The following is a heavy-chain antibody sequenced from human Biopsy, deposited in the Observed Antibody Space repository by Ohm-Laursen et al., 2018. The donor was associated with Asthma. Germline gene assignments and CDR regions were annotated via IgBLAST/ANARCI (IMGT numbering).Heavy chain of an antibody. V-gene: IGHV1-18*01. CDR2: ISVYNGNT. J-gene: IGHJ6*02. Sequence: ATVKASCKTSGYTFNSAGLTWVRQAPGQGLECMGWISVYNGNTKVAQRLQDRVTMITDSSASTAYMELRSLRSDDTAVYFCARAVDYSHYYGIDVWGQGTTVTVS. CDR3: ARAVDYSHYYGIDV. D-gene: IGHD3-10*01. CDR1: GYTFNSAG.